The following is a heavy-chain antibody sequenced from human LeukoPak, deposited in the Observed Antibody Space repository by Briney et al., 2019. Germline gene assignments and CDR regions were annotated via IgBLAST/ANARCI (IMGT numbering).Heavy chain of an antibody. CDR3: ARDAPSESTMVSAFDI. D-gene: IGHD3-10*01. Sequence: SVNVSCTASGGTFTIYAISWVRHGRGPGLGLMGGIITIFGTANYAQKFQGGVTITADESTSTAYMELSSLRSEDTAVYYCARDAPSESTMVSAFDIWGQGTVVTVSS. CDR1: GGTFTIYA. J-gene: IGHJ3*02. V-gene: IGHV1-69*13. CDR2: IITIFGTA.